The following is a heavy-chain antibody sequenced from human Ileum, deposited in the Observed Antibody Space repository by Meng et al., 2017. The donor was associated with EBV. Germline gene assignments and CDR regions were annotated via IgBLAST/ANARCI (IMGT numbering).Heavy chain of an antibody. CDR3: ARVERGVKFDK. V-gene: IGHV1-3*01. Sequence: QGQLLQSGAGVKKPWASVKLSCNASGYTFSNYAIHWVRQAPGQRPEWMGWINADNGNTKYSQKFQGRVTITRNTPASTVYMDVRSLRSEDTAVYFCARVERGVKFDKWGQGTLVTVSS. J-gene: IGHJ4*01. CDR2: INADNGNT. CDR1: GYTFSNYA. D-gene: IGHD2-21*01.